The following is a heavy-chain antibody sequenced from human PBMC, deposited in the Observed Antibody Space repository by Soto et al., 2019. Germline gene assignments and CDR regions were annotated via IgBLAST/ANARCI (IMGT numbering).Heavy chain of an antibody. CDR2: IYYSGST. V-gene: IGHV4-31*03. CDR3: ARDTGGDILTGYDAFDI. J-gene: IGHJ3*02. Sequence: SETLSLTCTVSGGSISSGGYYWSWIRQHPGKGLEWIGYIYYSGSTYYNPSLKSRVTISVDTSKNQFSLKLSSVTAADTAVYYCARDTGGDILTGYDAFDIWGQGTMVT. D-gene: IGHD3-9*01. CDR1: GGSISSGGYY.